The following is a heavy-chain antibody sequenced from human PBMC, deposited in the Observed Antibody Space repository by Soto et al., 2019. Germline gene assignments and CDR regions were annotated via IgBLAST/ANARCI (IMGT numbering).Heavy chain of an antibody. Sequence: PSETLSLTCAVYGGSFSAYYWRWIRQPPGKGLEWSGEINHSGGTSYNPFLKSRVTISGDTSKSQFSLKLTSVTAEDRAVYYCARGSVDTGNSSGFYEYWGRGTTVTVSS. V-gene: IGHV4-34*01. CDR1: GGSFSAYY. D-gene: IGHD3-22*01. J-gene: IGHJ6*02. CDR2: INHSGGT. CDR3: ARGSVDTGNSSGFYEY.